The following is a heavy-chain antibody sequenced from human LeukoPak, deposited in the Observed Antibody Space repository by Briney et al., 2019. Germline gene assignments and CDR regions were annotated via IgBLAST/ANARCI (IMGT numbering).Heavy chain of an antibody. CDR3: ARVHYFYGGNSEVYFDY. D-gene: IGHD4-23*01. CDR2: ISISGSTI. CDR1: GFTFGTYE. J-gene: IGHJ4*02. Sequence: GGSLRLSCAASGFTFGTYEMNWVRQAPGKGLEWVSYISISGSTIYYADSVKGRFTISRDNAKNSLYLQMNSLRAEDTAVYYCARVHYFYGGNSEVYFDYWGQGTLVTVSS. V-gene: IGHV3-48*03.